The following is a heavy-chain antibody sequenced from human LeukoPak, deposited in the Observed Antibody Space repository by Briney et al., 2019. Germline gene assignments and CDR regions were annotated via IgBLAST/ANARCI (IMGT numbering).Heavy chain of an antibody. CDR2: IYYSGST. Sequence: PSETLSLTCTVSGGSISSYYWSWIRQPPGKGLEWIGYIYYSGSTNYNPSLESRVTISVDTSKNQFSLKLSSVTAADTAVYYCARDHSSNEFDYWGQGTLVTVSS. CDR1: GGSISSYY. D-gene: IGHD6-13*01. CDR3: ARDHSSNEFDY. J-gene: IGHJ4*02. V-gene: IGHV4-59*01.